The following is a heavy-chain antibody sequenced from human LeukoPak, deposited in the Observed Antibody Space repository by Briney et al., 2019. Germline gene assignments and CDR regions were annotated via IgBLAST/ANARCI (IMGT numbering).Heavy chain of an antibody. Sequence: SGGSLRLSCAASGFTFDDYAMHWVRQAPGKGLEWVSGISWNSGSIGYADSVKGRFTISRDNAKNSLYLQINSLRAEDTALYYCAKSSSSSDYYYYYMDVWGKGTTVTVSS. CDR3: AKSSSSSDYYYYYMDV. CDR1: GFTFDDYA. CDR2: ISWNSGSI. J-gene: IGHJ6*03. D-gene: IGHD6-6*01. V-gene: IGHV3-9*01.